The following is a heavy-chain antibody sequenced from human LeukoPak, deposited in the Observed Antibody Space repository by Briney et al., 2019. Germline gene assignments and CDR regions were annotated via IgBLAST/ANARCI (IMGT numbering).Heavy chain of an antibody. CDR2: IYYSGST. CDR3: ARGGVIIYYDSSGYYDY. J-gene: IGHJ4*02. CDR1: GGSISSGGYY. V-gene: IGHV4-31*03. Sequence: SETLSLTCTVSGGSISSGGYYWSWIRQHPGKGLEWIGYIYYSGSTYYNPSLKSRVTISVDTSKNQFSLKLSSVTAADTAVYYCARGGVIIYYDSSGYYDYWGQGTLVTVSS. D-gene: IGHD3-22*01.